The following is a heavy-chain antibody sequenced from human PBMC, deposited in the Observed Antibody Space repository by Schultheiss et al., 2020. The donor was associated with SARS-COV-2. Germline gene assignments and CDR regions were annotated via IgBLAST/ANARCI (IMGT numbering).Heavy chain of an antibody. CDR1: GGSISSYY. J-gene: IGHJ3*02. V-gene: IGHV4-4*07. D-gene: IGHD2-2*01. Sequence: SQTLSLTCTVSGGSISSYYWGWIRQPAGKGLEWIGRIYTSGSTNYNPSLKSRVTISVDTSKNQFSLKLSSVTAADTAVYYCARDREYQRRAFDIWGQGTMVTVSS. CDR2: IYTSGST. CDR3: ARDREYQRRAFDI.